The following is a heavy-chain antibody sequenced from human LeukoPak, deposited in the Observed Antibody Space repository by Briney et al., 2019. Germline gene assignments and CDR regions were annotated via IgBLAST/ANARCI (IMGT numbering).Heavy chain of an antibody. J-gene: IGHJ4*02. D-gene: IGHD4-11*01. CDR2: MNPNSGNT. CDR3: ARGSSHSNYGKVVLDY. Sequence: ASVKVSCKASGYTFTSYDINWVRQATGQGLEWMGWMNPNSGNTGYAQKFQGRVTMTRNTSISTAYMELSSLRSEDTAVYYCARGSSHSNYGKVVLDYWGQGTLVTVSS. CDR1: GYTFTSYD. V-gene: IGHV1-8*01.